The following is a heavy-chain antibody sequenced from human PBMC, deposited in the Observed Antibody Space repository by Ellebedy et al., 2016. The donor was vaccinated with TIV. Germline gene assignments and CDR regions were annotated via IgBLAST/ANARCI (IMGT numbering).Heavy chain of an antibody. CDR1: GCTFSSYS. CDR3: ARTVTDSFDY. J-gene: IGHJ4*02. V-gene: IGHV3-48*02. Sequence: GESLKISCAASGCTFSSYSMNWVRQAPGKGLEWVSYISSSNSTIYYADSVKGRFTISRDNAKNSLYLQMNSLRDEDTAVYYCARTVTDSFDYWGQGTPVTVSS. D-gene: IGHD4-17*01. CDR2: ISSSNSTI.